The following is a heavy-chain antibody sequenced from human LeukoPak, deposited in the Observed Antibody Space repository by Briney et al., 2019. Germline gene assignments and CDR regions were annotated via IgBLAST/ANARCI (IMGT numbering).Heavy chain of an antibody. V-gene: IGHV3-30*03. CDR1: GFTFSSSG. CDR3: AIPPLSGTGSSRPLAGIDV. D-gene: IGHD3-10*01. CDR2: ISYDGSNK. J-gene: IGHJ6*02. Sequence: GRSLRLSCAASGFTFSSSGMHWVRQAPGKGLEWVSVISYDGSNKYYADSVKGRFTISRDNSKNTVYLQMNSLGAEDTAVYYCAIPPLSGTGSSRPLAGIDVWGQGTTVTVSS.